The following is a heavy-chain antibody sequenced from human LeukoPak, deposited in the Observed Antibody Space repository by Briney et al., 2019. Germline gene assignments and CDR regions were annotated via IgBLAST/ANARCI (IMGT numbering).Heavy chain of an antibody. J-gene: IGHJ4*02. CDR1: GFTFSTYW. CDR2: INSDGSRT. D-gene: IGHD1-26*01. V-gene: IGHV3-74*01. Sequence: GGSLRLSCAASGFTFSTYWMHWVRQAPGKGLVWVSRINSDGSRTNYADSVKGRFTISRDNAKNTLDLQMNSLRAEDTAVYFCARSPWEVLPDYWGQGTLVTVSS. CDR3: ARSPWEVLPDY.